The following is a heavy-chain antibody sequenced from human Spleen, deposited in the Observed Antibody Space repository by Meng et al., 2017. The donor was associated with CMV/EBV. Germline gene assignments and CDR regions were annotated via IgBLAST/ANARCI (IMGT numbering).Heavy chain of an antibody. D-gene: IGHD3-3*01. J-gene: IGHJ4*02. CDR3: ARDESIFGVVPDY. V-gene: IGHV3-30*04. CDR1: GFTFSSYA. CDR2: ISYDGSNK. Sequence: CAASGFTFSSYAMNWVRQAPGKGLEWVAVISYDGSNKYYADSVKGRFTISRDNSKNTLYLQMNSLRAEDTAVYYCARDESIFGVVPDYWGQGTLVTVSS.